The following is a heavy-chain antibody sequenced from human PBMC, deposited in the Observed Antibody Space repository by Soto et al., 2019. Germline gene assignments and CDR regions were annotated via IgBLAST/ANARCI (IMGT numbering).Heavy chain of an antibody. D-gene: IGHD3-3*01. CDR3: ARDRGRDFWSHWNAFDI. V-gene: IGHV1-69*08. Sequence: QVQLVQSGAEVKKPGSSVKVSCKASGGTFSSYTISWVRQAPGQGLEWMGRIIPNLVIANYAQKFQGRVTITADKSPSTAYMEMSSLRSEDTAVYYCARDRGRDFWSHWNAFDISGQGAMVTVSS. CDR2: IIPNLVIA. CDR1: GGTFSSYT. J-gene: IGHJ3*02.